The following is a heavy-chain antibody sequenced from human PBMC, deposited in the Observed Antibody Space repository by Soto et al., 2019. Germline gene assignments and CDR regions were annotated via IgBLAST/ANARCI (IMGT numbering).Heavy chain of an antibody. CDR2: VSGSADNT. CDR3: ARDRATVTGERFDY. J-gene: IGHJ4*02. D-gene: IGHD4-4*01. V-gene: IGHV3-23*01. Sequence: EVQLLESGGGLVQPGGSLRLSCAASGFTFSGYAMNWVRQAPGKGLEWVSTVSGSADNTYYAASVRGRFTISRDNSKSTLYLQMNSLRAEDTAVYYCARDRATVTGERFDYWGQGTLVTVSS. CDR1: GFTFSGYA.